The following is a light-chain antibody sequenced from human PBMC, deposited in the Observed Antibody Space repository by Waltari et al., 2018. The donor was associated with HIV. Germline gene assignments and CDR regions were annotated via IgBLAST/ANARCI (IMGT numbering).Light chain of an antibody. Sequence: VLTQSPSASASLGDSVKLTCTLDSGHITYAIAWHQHRPEKGPRFLMKINSDGSHYKGDDIPYRFSGSSSGAERFLIISRVQSDDEADYYCQSWGAGGVFGGGTKLTVL. V-gene: IGLV4-69*01. CDR1: SGHITYA. J-gene: IGLJ3*02. CDR2: INSDGSH. CDR3: QSWGAGGV.